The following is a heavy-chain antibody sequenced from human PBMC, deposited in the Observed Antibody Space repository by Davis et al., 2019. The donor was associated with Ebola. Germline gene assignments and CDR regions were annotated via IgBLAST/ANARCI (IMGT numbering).Heavy chain of an antibody. CDR1: GYTFTSYY. D-gene: IGHD4-11*01. CDR3: ARGHNYAHEY. Sequence: ASVKVSCKASGYTFTSYYMHWVRQAPGQGLEWMGIINPSGGNTSYAQKFQGRVTMTRDTSISTVYMELSSLRYDDTADYYCARGHNYAHEYWGQGTLVTVSS. CDR2: INPSGGNT. J-gene: IGHJ4*02. V-gene: IGHV1-46*01.